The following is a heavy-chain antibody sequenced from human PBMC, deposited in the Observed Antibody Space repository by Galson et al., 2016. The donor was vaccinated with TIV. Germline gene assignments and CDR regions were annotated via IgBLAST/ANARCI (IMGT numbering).Heavy chain of an antibody. CDR2: IIPIFGTA. J-gene: IGHJ6*02. D-gene: IGHD4-17*01. V-gene: IGHV1-69*13. Sequence: SVKVSCKASGATFNKYAISWVRQAPGQGLEWMGGIIPIFGTANYAQKFQGRVTITADEFPSAAYMELNSLRSEDTAVYYCARSSGDTYYYYFGMDVWGQGTTVTVPS. CDR1: GATFNKYA. CDR3: ARSSGDTYYYYFGMDV.